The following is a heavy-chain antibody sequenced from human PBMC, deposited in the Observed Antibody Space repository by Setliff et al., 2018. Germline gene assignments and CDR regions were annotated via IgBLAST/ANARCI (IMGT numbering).Heavy chain of an antibody. D-gene: IGHD3-10*01. Sequence: SETLSLTCAASGGTFSDYYWTWIRQPPGKGLEWIGEINHSGSSNYNPSLKSRVTISLDTSKNQFSLNLSSVTAADRAVYYCARALGFDPVYHYYVDVWGKGTTVTVSS. CDR2: INHSGSS. J-gene: IGHJ6*03. CDR3: ARALGFDPVYHYYVDV. V-gene: IGHV4-34*09. CDR1: GGTFSDYY.